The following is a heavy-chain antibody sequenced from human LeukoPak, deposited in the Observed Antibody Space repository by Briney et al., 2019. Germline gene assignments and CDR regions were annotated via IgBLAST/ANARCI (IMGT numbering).Heavy chain of an antibody. J-gene: IGHJ3*02. V-gene: IGHV5-51*01. CDR2: IYPGDSDT. CDR1: GYSFTNYW. CDR3: ARSSETGIAAAGTDAFDI. D-gene: IGHD6-13*01. Sequence: GESLKISCKGSGYSFTNYWIGWVRQMPGKGLEWMGIIYPGDSDTRYSPSFQGQVTISADKSISTAYLQWSSLKASDTAMYYCARSSETGIAAAGTDAFDIWGQGTMVTVSS.